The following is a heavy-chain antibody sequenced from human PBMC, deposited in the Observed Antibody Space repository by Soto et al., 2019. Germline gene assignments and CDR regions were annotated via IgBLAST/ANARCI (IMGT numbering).Heavy chain of an antibody. D-gene: IGHD3-3*01. V-gene: IGHV1-3*01. CDR2: SSAGNGNT. CDR3: ARVSMAPHAAIFYCVS. CDR1: GYTFASYT. Sequence: GASVKVSCKASGYTFASYTLHWVRQAPGQMFEWLGWSSAGNGNTKSSQKFQNRVTFNRNTSASTVSMELNSLRSEDTAIYYCARVSMAPHAAIFYCVSWGQGSLVTVSS. J-gene: IGHJ4*02.